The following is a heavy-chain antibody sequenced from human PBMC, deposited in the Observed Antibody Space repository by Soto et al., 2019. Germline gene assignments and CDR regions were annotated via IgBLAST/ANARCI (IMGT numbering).Heavy chain of an antibody. CDR1: GVSISSNY. J-gene: IGHJ6*02. Sequence: SETLSLTCIISGVSISSNYWSWIRQPPGQGLEWIGYIHYTGNTNFNPSLKNRVIISVDTSKNQFSLRLSSVTAADTAVYYCARSYPNTIFGVVPSRGLDVWGQGTTVTVSS. CDR2: IHYTGNT. D-gene: IGHD3-3*01. V-gene: IGHV4-59*01. CDR3: ARSYPNTIFGVVPSRGLDV.